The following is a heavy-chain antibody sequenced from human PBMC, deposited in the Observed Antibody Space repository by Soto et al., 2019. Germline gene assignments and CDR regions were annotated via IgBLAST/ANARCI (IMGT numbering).Heavy chain of an antibody. CDR1: GDTFTTYG. D-gene: IGHD2-2*01. J-gene: IGHJ4*02. CDR3: AREYCCSVSCYGVDY. V-gene: IGHV1-18*01. Sequence: QVQLVQSGAEVKKPGASVKVSCEGSGDTFTTYGISWVRQAPGQGLEWMGWISGYNGNTNYAQKFQGRVTMTTDTSTNTAYMELRSLTSDDTAVYYCAREYCCSVSCYGVDYWGQGTLVTVSS. CDR2: ISGYNGNT.